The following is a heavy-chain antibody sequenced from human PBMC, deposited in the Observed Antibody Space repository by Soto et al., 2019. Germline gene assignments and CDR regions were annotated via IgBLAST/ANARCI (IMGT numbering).Heavy chain of an antibody. D-gene: IGHD3-16*01. CDR3: ARERSDLGGMDV. CDR2: VNPNSGNT. V-gene: IGHV1-8*01. CDR1: GYTFTSYD. Sequence: QVQLVQSGAEVKKPGASVKVSCKASGYTFTSYDINWVQQATRQGLEWMGWVNPNSGNTAYAQKFQGRVTMTRNTSISTAYMELSSLRSEDTAVYYCARERSDLGGMDVWGQGTTVTVSS. J-gene: IGHJ6*02.